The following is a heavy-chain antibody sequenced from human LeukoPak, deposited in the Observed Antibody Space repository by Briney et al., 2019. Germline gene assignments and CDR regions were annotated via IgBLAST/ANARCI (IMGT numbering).Heavy chain of an antibody. CDR3: AKARIAAAGTEWFDP. D-gene: IGHD6-13*01. CDR2: INPSGGST. CDR1: GYTFSIYG. V-gene: IGHV1-46*01. Sequence: ASVRVSCKASGYTFSIYGFSWVRQAPGQGLEWMGIINPSGGSTSYAQKFQGRVTMTRDTSTSTVYMELSSLRSEDTAVYYCAKARIAAAGTEWFDPWGQGTLVTVSS. J-gene: IGHJ5*02.